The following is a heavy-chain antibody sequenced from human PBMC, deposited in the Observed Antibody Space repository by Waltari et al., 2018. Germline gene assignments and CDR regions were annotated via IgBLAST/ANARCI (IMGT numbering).Heavy chain of an antibody. D-gene: IGHD3-9*01. Sequence: QVQLVDSGGGVVEPGRALRLTCAASGFLFREPGMHWVRQAPGKGLEWVASISYDGYNKYYGDSVKGRFTISRDNSAKTLHLQMSSLTTEDTAVYYCARDRWLQSRGYFDYWGQETQVTVSS. CDR3: ARDRWLQSRGYFDY. CDR2: ISYDGYNK. J-gene: IGHJ4*02. CDR1: GFLFREPG. V-gene: IGHV3-30*03.